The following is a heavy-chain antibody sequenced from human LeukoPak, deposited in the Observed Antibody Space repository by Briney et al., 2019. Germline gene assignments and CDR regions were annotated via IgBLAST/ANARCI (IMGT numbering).Heavy chain of an antibody. V-gene: IGHV3-23*01. Sequence: GGSLRLSCAASGLTFSSYAMSWVRQAPGEGLEWVSAISGSGGSTYYADSVKGRFTISRDNSKNTLYLQMNSLRAEDTAVYYCVKSGFSGSGSYSTYYFDYWGQGTLVTVSS. J-gene: IGHJ4*02. CDR3: VKSGFSGSGSYSTYYFDY. CDR1: GLTFSSYA. CDR2: ISGSGGST. D-gene: IGHD3-10*01.